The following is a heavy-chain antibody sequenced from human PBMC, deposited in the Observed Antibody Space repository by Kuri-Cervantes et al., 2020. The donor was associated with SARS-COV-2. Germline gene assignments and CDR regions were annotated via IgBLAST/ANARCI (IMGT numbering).Heavy chain of an antibody. J-gene: IGHJ4*02. Sequence: GGSLRLSCAASGFSFSGYAMHWVRQAPGKGLEWVAVISNDGSKEYYADSVKGRFTISRDNSKNTLYLHMNRLTSEDTAFYYCARDIYYYGSSSYYFKQSFFDSWGQGTLVTVSS. V-gene: IGHV3-30*01. CDR2: ISNDGSKE. CDR1: GFSFSGYA. D-gene: IGHD3-22*01. CDR3: ARDIYYYGSSSYYFKQSFFDS.